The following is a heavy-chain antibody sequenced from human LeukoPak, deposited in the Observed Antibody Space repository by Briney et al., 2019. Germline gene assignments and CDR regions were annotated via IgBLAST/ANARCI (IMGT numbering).Heavy chain of an antibody. Sequence: SETLSLTCIVSGGSISSTSYYWGWIRQPPGKGLEWIGSIYYSGSTYYNPSLKSRVTISVDTSKNQFSLKLSSVTAADTAVYYCARELDGIAAAGPPGYWGQGTLVTVSS. D-gene: IGHD6-13*01. V-gene: IGHV4-39*07. CDR1: GGSISSTSYY. J-gene: IGHJ4*02. CDR2: IYYSGST. CDR3: ARELDGIAAAGPPGY.